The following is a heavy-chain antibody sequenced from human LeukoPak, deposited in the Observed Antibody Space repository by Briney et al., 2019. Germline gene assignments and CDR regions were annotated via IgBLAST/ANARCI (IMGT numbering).Heavy chain of an antibody. J-gene: IGHJ6*02. CDR2: INHSGST. CDR3: AIGYQTDWNYVSYSYYGMDV. CDR1: GGSFSGYY. D-gene: IGHD1-7*01. Sequence: SETLSLTCAVYGGSFSGYYWSWIRQPPGKGLEWIGEINHSGSTNYNPSLKSRVTISVDTSKNQFSLKLSSVTAADTAVYYCAIGYQTDWNYVSYSYYGMDVWGQGTTVTVYS. V-gene: IGHV4-34*01.